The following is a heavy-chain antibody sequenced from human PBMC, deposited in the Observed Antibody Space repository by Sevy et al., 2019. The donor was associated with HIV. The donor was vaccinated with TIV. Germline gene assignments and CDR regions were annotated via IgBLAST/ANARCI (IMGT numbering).Heavy chain of an antibody. CDR2: INPNSGDT. CDR3: ARVRVVPAANLDY. V-gene: IGHV1-2*02. Sequence: ASVKVSCKASGYTFTGYYMHWVRQAPGQGLEWMGWINPNSGDTNYAQKFQGRVTMTRDTSISTAYMELNRLRSDDTALYYCARVRVVPAANLDYWGQGTLVTVSS. J-gene: IGHJ4*02. D-gene: IGHD2-2*01. CDR1: GYTFTGYY.